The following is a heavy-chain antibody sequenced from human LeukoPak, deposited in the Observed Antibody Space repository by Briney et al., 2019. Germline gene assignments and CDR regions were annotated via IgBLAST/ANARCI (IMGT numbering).Heavy chain of an antibody. J-gene: IGHJ4*02. CDR3: ARQRVGRIVVVNKTYYFDY. Sequence: PSETLSLTCAVYGGSFSGYYWSWIRQPPGKGLEWIGEINHSGSTNYNPSLKSRVTISVDTSKNQFSLKLSSVTAADTAVYYCARQRVGRIVVVNKTYYFDYWGQGTLVTVSS. CDR1: GGSFSGYY. V-gene: IGHV4-34*01. CDR2: INHSGST. D-gene: IGHD3-22*01.